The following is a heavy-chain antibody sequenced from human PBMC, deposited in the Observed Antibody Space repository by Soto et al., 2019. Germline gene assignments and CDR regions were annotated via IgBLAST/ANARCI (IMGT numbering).Heavy chain of an antibody. CDR3: ARDQGSYGYSFDP. V-gene: IGHV3-48*01. CDR1: GFTFSSYS. J-gene: IGHJ5*02. CDR2: ISSSSSTI. Sequence: EVQLVESGGGLVQPGGSLRLSCAASGFTFSSYSMNWVRQAPGKGLEWVSYISSSSSTIYYADSVKGRFTISRDNAKNSLHLQMNSLRAEDTAVYYCARDQGSYGYSFDPWGQGTLVTVSS. D-gene: IGHD5-18*01.